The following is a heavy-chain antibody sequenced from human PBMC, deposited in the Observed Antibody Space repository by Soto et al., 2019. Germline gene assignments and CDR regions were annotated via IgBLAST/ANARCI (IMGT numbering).Heavy chain of an antibody. D-gene: IGHD2-15*01. CDR3: ASDSCRVFGYCIGGSCYPPDAFDI. CDR2: IYSGGST. CDR1: GFTVSSNY. V-gene: IGHV3-66*01. J-gene: IGHJ3*02. Sequence: GGSLRLSCAASGFTVSSNYMSWVRQAPGKGLEWVSVIYSGGSTYYADSVKGRFTISRDNSKNMLYLQMNSLRAEDTAVYYCASDSCRVFGYCIGGSCYPPDAFDIWGQGTMVTVSS.